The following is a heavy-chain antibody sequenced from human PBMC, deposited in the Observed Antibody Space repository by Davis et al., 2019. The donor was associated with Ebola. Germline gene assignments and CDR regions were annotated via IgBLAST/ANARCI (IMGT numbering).Heavy chain of an antibody. Sequence: PGGSLRLSCSVSGGSISSHYWSWIRQPPGKGLEWIGHIDDKGSATYSPSLMSRVTISLDAPKKEISLKLTSVTAADTAVYYCASFSSTSYLGYSYSYYGVDVWGQGTTVTVSS. V-gene: IGHV4-59*11. D-gene: IGHD2-2*01. CDR2: IDDKGSA. J-gene: IGHJ6*02. CDR3: ASFSSTSYLGYSYSYYGVDV. CDR1: GGSISSHY.